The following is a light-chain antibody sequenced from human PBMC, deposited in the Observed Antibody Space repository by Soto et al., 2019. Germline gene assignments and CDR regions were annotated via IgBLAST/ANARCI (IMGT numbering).Light chain of an antibody. CDR1: RRTNSY. CDR2: DAS. V-gene: IGKV3D-20*01. CDR3: QQYGASHRT. J-gene: IGKJ5*01. Sequence: NVLAAFSSHFAFFSSGRATLSCRGASRRTNSYIAWYQQKPGQAPRLLIYDASSRASGVPDRFSGSGSGTDFTLTISRLEPEDFAVYFCQQYGASHRTFGQGTRLEIK.